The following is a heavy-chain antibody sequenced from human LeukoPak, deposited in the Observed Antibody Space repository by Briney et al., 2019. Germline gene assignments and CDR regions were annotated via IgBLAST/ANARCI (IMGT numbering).Heavy chain of an antibody. CDR2: INHSGST. D-gene: IGHD3-9*01. CDR1: GGSFSGYY. Sequence: SETLSLTCAVYGGSFSGYYWSWIRQPPGKGLEWIGEINHSGSTNYNPSLKSRVTISVDTSKNQFSLKLSSVTAADTAVYYCARGLVFWRINDAFDIWGQGTMVTVSS. CDR3: ARGLVFWRINDAFDI. V-gene: IGHV4-34*01. J-gene: IGHJ3*02.